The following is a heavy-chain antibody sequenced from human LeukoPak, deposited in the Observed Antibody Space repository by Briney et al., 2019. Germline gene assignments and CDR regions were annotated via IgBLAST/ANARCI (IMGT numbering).Heavy chain of an antibody. Sequence: GGSLRLSCAASGFTFSSYWMHWVRQAPGKGLVWVSRIKSDGSETSYADSVKGRFTISRDNSRNTMYLQMNSLRPEDTAIYYCASVLVFYGLAVWGKGTTVTVS. D-gene: IGHD2-8*02. V-gene: IGHV3-74*01. CDR1: GFTFSSYW. J-gene: IGHJ6*04. CDR3: ASVLVFYGLAV. CDR2: IKSDGSET.